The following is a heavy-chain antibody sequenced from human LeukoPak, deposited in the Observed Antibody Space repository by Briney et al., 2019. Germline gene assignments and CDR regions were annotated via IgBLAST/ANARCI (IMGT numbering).Heavy chain of an antibody. CDR1: GYSISSGYY. CDR3: AKSGGYGLIDY. Sequence: SETLSLTCTVSGYSISSGYYWGWIRQPPGKGLEWIGSIYSSGSTYYNASLQSRVTISIETSKNQISLRLNSVTAADTAMYYCAKSGGYGLIDYWGQGTLVTVSS. CDR2: IYSSGST. V-gene: IGHV4-38-2*02. D-gene: IGHD1-26*01. J-gene: IGHJ4*02.